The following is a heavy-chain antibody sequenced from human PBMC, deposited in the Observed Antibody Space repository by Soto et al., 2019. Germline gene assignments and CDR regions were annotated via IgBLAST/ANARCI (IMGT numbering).Heavy chain of an antibody. V-gene: IGHV4-31*03. J-gene: IGHJ4*02. Sequence: QVQLQESGPGLVKPSQTLSLTCTVSGGSISSGGYYWSWIRQHPGKGLEWIGYIYYSGSTYYNPSIRSRVTISVDTCKNQVSLELSSVTAADTAVYYCARKYRFYFDYWGQGTLVTVSS. CDR3: ARKYRFYFDY. CDR2: IYYSGST. CDR1: GGSISSGGYY. D-gene: IGHD3-16*02.